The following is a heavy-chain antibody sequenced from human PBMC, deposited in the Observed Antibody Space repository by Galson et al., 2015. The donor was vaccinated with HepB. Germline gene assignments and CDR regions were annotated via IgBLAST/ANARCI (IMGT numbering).Heavy chain of an antibody. CDR3: AKDLSSENAFDI. J-gene: IGHJ3*02. Sequence: SLRLSCAASGFTFSSYAMSWVRQAPGKGLEWVSAISGSGGSTYYADSVKGRFTISRDNPKNTLYLQMNSLRAEDTAVYYCAKDLSSENAFDIWGQGTMVTVSS. V-gene: IGHV3-23*01. CDR2: ISGSGGST. CDR1: GFTFSSYA.